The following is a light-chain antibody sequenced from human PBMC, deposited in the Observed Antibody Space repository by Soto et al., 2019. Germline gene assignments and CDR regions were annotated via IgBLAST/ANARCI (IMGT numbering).Light chain of an antibody. J-gene: IGLJ3*02. Sequence: QSVLTQPPSVSGTPGLRVTISCSGGSSNIGRDTVNWYQQLPGTAPKLLMFNDDQRPSGVPDRFSGSRSGTSASLAISGLQSDDDADYFCSTWDDSLKGWVFGGGTKLTVL. V-gene: IGLV1-44*01. CDR3: STWDDSLKGWV. CDR1: SSNIGRDT. CDR2: NDD.